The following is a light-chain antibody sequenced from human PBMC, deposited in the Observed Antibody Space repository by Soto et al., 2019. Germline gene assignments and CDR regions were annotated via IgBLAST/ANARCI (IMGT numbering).Light chain of an antibody. CDR2: GAS. V-gene: IGKV3-20*01. J-gene: IGKJ5*01. CDR3: QQYGSSPIT. CDR1: QSVSSSY. Sequence: EIVLTQSPGTLSLSPGERATLSCRASQSVSSSYLAWYQQKSGQAPRLLIYGASSRATGIPDRFSGSGSGTDFTLTISRLEPEDSAAYYCQQYGSSPITFGQGTRLEIK.